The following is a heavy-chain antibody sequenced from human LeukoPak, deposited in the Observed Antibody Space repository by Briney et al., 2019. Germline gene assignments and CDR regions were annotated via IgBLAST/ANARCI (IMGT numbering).Heavy chain of an antibody. D-gene: IGHD6-25*01. CDR1: GFTFSSYA. J-gene: IGHJ3*02. CDR2: ISYDGSNK. V-gene: IGHV3-30-3*01. CDR3: AKDTQQRWFDAFDI. Sequence: SGGSLRLSCAASGFTFSSYAMHWVRQAPGKGLEWVAVISYDGSNKYYADSVKGRFTISRDNAKNSLYLQMNSLRAEDTALYYCAKDTQQRWFDAFDIWGQGTMVTVSS.